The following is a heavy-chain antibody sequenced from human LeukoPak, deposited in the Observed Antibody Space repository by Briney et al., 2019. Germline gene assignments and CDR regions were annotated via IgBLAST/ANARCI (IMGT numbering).Heavy chain of an antibody. CDR3: ARVGDYALKD. V-gene: IGHV4-59*12. Sequence: KTSETLSLTCTVSGGSISSYYWSWIRQPPGKGLEWIGYIFYSGSTNYNPSLRSRVTISLDTSKNQFSLKLNSVTAADTAVYYCARVGDYALKDWGQGTLVTVSS. CDR1: GGSISSYY. CDR2: IFYSGST. D-gene: IGHD3-16*01. J-gene: IGHJ4*02.